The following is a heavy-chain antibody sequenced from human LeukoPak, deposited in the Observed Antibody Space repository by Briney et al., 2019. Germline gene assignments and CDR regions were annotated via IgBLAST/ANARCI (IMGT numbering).Heavy chain of an antibody. CDR2: ISSSSSYI. CDR1: GFTFSSYS. D-gene: IGHD2-2*01. V-gene: IGHV3-21*01. J-gene: IGHJ4*02. Sequence: PGGSLRLSCAASGFTFSSYSMNWVRQAPGKGLEWVSSISSSSSYIYYADSVKGRFTISRDNAKNSLYLQMNSLRAEDTAVYYCARDPDLGYCSSTSSAGCTPSDYWGQGTLVTVSS. CDR3: ARDPDLGYCSSTSSAGCTPSDY.